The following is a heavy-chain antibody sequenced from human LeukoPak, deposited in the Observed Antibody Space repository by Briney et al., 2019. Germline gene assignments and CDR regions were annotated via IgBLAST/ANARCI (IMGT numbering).Heavy chain of an antibody. J-gene: IGHJ6*02. CDR3: AQSGGMDV. Sequence: GGSLRLSCVASGFTFSRFWMHWVRQVPGKGLVWVSRISGDGSSTNYADSVKGRFTISRDNSKNTLYLQMNSLRAEDTAVYYCAQSGGMDVWGQGTTVIVSS. CDR1: GFTFSRFW. V-gene: IGHV3-74*01. CDR2: ISGDGSST.